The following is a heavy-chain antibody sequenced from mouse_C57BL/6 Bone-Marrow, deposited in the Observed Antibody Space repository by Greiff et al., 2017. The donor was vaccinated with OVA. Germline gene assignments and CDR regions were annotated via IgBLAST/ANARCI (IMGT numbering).Heavy chain of an antibody. CDR3: ARRGWDYDGVDY. Sequence: QVQLKESGAELVRPGASVKLSCKASGYTFTDYYINWVKQRPGQGLEWIARIYPGSGNTYYNEKFKGKATLTAEKSSSTAYMQLSSLTSEDSAVYFCARRGWDYDGVDYWGQGTTLTVSS. CDR2: IYPGSGNT. CDR1: GYTFTDYY. V-gene: IGHV1-76*01. D-gene: IGHD2-4*01. J-gene: IGHJ2*01.